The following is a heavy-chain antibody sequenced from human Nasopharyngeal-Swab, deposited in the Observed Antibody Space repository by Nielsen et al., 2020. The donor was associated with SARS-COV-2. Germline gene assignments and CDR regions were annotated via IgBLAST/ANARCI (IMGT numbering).Heavy chain of an antibody. J-gene: IGHJ6*02. CDR2: IIPIFGTA. D-gene: IGHD3-10*01. CDR3: ARDLGWFGGPRGMDV. CDR1: GYTFTSYD. V-gene: IGHV1-69*06. Sequence: SVKVSCKASGYTFTSYDINWVRQAPGQGLEWMGGIIPIFGTANYAQKFQGRVTITADKSTSTAYMELSSLRSEDTAVYYCARDLGWFGGPRGMDVWGQGTTVTVSS.